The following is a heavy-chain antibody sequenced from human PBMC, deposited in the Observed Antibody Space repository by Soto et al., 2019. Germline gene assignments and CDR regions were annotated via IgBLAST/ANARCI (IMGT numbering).Heavy chain of an antibody. J-gene: IGHJ4*02. Sequence: SETLSLTCAVYGGSFSGYYWSWIRQPPGKGLEWIGEINHSGSTNYNPSLKSRVTISVDTSKNQFSLKLSSVTAADTAVYYCARAGYSSGWYSGWGQGTLVTVSS. V-gene: IGHV4-34*01. CDR1: GGSFSGYY. D-gene: IGHD6-19*01. CDR3: ARAGYSSGWYSG. CDR2: INHSGST.